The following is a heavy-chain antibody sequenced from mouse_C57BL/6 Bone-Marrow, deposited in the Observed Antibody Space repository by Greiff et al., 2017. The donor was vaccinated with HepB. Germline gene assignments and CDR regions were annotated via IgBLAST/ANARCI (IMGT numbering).Heavy chain of an antibody. V-gene: IGHV1-64*01. J-gene: IGHJ3*01. CDR2: IHPNSGST. CDR3: ARGGYDDYGDFAD. Sequence: QVQLQQPGAELVKPGASVKLSCKASGYTFTSYWMHWVKQRPGQGLEWIGMIHPNSGSTNYNEKFKSRSTLTVDKSSSTAYLQLSSLTSEDSAVYYCARGGYDDYGDFADGGQGTLVTVSA. D-gene: IGHD2-4*01. CDR1: GYTFTSYW.